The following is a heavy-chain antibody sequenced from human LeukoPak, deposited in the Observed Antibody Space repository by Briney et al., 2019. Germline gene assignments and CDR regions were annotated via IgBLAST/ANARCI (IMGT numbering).Heavy chain of an antibody. D-gene: IGHD6-13*01. J-gene: IGHJ4*02. CDR3: AKIRSSWPPIYYFDY. CDR1: GITLSNYG. V-gene: IGHV3-23*01. Sequence: GGSLRLSCAVSGITLSNYGMSWVRQAPGKGLEWVAGLSGSGGGTNYADSVKGRFTISRDNSKNTLYLQMNSLRAEDTAVYYCAKIRSSWPPIYYFDYWGQGTLVTVSS. CDR2: LSGSGGGT.